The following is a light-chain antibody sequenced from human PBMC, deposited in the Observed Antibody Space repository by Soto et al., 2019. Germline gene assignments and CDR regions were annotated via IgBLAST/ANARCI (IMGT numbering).Light chain of an antibody. J-gene: IGKJ1*01. CDR2: GAS. CDR1: QSVSSN. V-gene: IGKV3-15*01. CDR3: QQYNNWPRT. Sequence: EIMMTQSPATLSVSPGERATLSCWASQSVSSNLAWYQQRPGQAPRLLIYGASTRATGIPARFSGSGSGTEFTLTISSLQSEDFAVYYCQQYNNWPRTFGQGTKVEIK.